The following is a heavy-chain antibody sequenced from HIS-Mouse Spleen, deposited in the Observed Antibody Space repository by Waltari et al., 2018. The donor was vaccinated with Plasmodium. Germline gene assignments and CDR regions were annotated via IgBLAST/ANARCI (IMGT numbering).Heavy chain of an antibody. J-gene: IGHJ4*02. CDR2: IYYSGST. V-gene: IGHV4-39*07. CDR1: GGSISSSSYY. CDR3: ARDRITGTSYLDY. D-gene: IGHD1-7*01. Sequence: QLQLQESGPGLVKPSETLSLTCTVSGGSISSSSYYWGWIRRPPGKGLEWIGSIYYSGSTYYNPSLKSRVTISVDTSKNQFSLKLSSVTAADTAVYYCARDRITGTSYLDYWGQGTLVTVSS.